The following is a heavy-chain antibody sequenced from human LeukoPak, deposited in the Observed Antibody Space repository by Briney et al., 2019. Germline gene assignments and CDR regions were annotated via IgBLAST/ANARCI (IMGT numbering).Heavy chain of an antibody. CDR2: ISAYNGNT. V-gene: IGHV1-18*01. CDR1: GYTFTSYG. Sequence: GASVKVSCKAFGYTFTSYGISWVRQAPGQGLEWMGWISAYNGNTNYAQKLQGRVTMTTDTSTSTAYMELRSLRSDDTAVYYCAREKFGYSYGSLFDYWGQGTLVTVSS. D-gene: IGHD5-18*01. CDR3: AREKFGYSYGSLFDY. J-gene: IGHJ4*02.